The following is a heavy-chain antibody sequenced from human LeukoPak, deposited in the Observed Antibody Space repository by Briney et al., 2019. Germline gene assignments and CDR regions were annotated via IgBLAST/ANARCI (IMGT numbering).Heavy chain of an antibody. CDR1: GFTFSSYA. CDR2: ISGSGGSA. D-gene: IGHD6-13*01. V-gene: IGHV3-23*01. Sequence: GGSLRLSCAASGFTFSSYAMSWVRQAPGKGLEWVSAISGSGGSAYYADSVKGRFTISRDNSKNTLYLQMNSLRAEDTAVYYCAKDGSSWGYYYYMDVWGKGTTVTVSS. J-gene: IGHJ6*03. CDR3: AKDGSSWGYYYYMDV.